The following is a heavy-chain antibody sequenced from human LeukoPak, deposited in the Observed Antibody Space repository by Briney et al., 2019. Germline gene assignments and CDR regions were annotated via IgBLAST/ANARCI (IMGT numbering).Heavy chain of an antibody. CDR3: ARGSYYGSGTTKSAFDI. V-gene: IGHV4-4*07. CDR1: GASISSYY. CDR2: ISTSGTT. D-gene: IGHD3-10*01. J-gene: IGHJ3*02. Sequence: SETLSLTCTVSGASISSYYWSWIRQPAGKGLEWVGRISTSGTTNYNPSLKGRVTVSFDTSKNQFYLKLNSVTGADTAMYYCARGSYYGSGTTKSAFDIWGQGTMVTVSS.